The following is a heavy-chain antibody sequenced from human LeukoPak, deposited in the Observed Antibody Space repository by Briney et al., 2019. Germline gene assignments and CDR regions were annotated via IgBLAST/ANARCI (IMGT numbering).Heavy chain of an antibody. CDR3: AKEPYSSGWYGVYFLDY. V-gene: IGHV3-23*01. D-gene: IGHD6-19*01. CDR2: ISGSGGST. Sequence: GGSLRLSCAASGFTFSSYAMSWVRQAPGKGLEWVSAISGSGGSTYYADSVKGRFTISRDNSKNTLYLQMNSLRAEDTAVYYCAKEPYSSGWYGVYFLDYWGQGTLVTVSS. J-gene: IGHJ4*02. CDR1: GFTFSSYA.